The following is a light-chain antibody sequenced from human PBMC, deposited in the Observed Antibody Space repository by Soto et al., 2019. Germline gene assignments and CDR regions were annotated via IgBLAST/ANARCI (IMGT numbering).Light chain of an antibody. J-gene: IGKJ2*01. CDR1: QSVSSRY. Sequence: IGLTQSPGTLQLAPGERATLSCMAIQSVSSRYLGWYQQKHGQAPSLLIYDEYSRATGVPDRFSGSGSGTDFTLTISRLETEGHARYYCQHYGTSPYTLGQGTKLEIK. CDR2: DEY. V-gene: IGKV3-20*01. CDR3: QHYGTSPYT.